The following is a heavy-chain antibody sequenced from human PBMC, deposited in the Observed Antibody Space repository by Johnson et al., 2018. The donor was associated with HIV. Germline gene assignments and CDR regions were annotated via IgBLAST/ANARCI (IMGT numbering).Heavy chain of an antibody. Sequence: VQLVESGGGLVQPGGSLRLSCAASGFTFSSYDMHWVRQATGKGLEWVSAIGTAGDTYYPGSVKGRFTISRENAKNSLYLQMNSLRAGDTAVYYCARDFSDYGDYGRCAFDIWGQGTMVTVSS. CDR2: IGTAGDT. J-gene: IGHJ3*02. D-gene: IGHD4-17*01. CDR1: GFTFSSYD. V-gene: IGHV3-13*01. CDR3: ARDFSDYGDYGRCAFDI.